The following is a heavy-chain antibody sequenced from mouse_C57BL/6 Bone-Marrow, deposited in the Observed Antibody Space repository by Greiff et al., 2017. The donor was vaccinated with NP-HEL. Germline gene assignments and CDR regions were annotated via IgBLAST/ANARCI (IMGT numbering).Heavy chain of an antibody. Sequence: VQLQQPGAELVKPGASVKLSCKASGYTFTSYWMQWVKQRPGQGLEWIGEIDPSDSYTNYNQKFKGKATLTVDTSSSTAYMQLSSLTSEDSAVYYCANLELVSWFAYWGQGTLVTVSA. CDR3: ANLELVSWFAY. CDR2: IDPSDSYT. D-gene: IGHD4-1*01. V-gene: IGHV1-50*01. J-gene: IGHJ3*01. CDR1: GYTFTSYW.